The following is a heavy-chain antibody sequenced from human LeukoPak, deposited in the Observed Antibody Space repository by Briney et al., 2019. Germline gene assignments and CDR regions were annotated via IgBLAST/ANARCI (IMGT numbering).Heavy chain of an antibody. CDR3: ARGFRLSAIEDWFDP. D-gene: IGHD2-2*02. CDR1: GGTFSSYA. Sequence: ASVKVSCKASGGTFSSYAISWVRQAPGQGLEWMGWITPSSGGTKYAQRFQGRVTMTRDTSISTAYMELSGLRSDDTAVYYCARGFRLSAIEDWFDPWGQGTLVTVSS. V-gene: IGHV1-2*02. J-gene: IGHJ5*02. CDR2: ITPSSGGT.